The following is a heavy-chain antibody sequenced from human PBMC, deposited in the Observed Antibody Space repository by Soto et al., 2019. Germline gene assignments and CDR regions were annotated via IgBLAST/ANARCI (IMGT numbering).Heavy chain of an antibody. CDR2: ISAYNGNT. CDR3: ARDQARAYYYGSRWFDP. CDR1: GYTFTSYG. V-gene: IGHV1-18*01. D-gene: IGHD3-10*01. Sequence: GASVKVSCTASGYTFTSYGIIWVRQAPGQGLEWMGWISAYNGNTNYAQKLQGRVTMTTDTSTSTAYMELRSLRSDDTAVYYCARDQARAYYYGSRWFDPWGQGTLVTVSS. J-gene: IGHJ5*02.